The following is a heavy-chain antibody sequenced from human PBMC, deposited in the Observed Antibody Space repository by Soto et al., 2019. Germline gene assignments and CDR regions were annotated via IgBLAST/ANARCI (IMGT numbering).Heavy chain of an antibody. D-gene: IGHD6-19*01. J-gene: IGHJ6*02. CDR3: ASDCTAVAVTLRYYCMDV. Sequence: SVKVSCKASGYTFTSYGISWVRQAPGQGLEWMGGIIPIFGTANYAQKFQGRVTITADESTSTAYMELSSLRSEDTAGYYCASDCTAVAVTLRYYCMDVWGQGTTVTVSS. CDR1: GYTFTSYG. CDR2: IIPIFGTA. V-gene: IGHV1-69*13.